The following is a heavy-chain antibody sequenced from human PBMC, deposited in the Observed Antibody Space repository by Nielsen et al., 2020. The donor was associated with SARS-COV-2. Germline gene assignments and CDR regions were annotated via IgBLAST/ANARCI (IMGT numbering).Heavy chain of an antibody. J-gene: IGHJ3*02. V-gene: IGHV3-23*03. CDR3: ARECWNWDSGELCDAFDI. Sequence: GESLKISCAAPGFTFSSYAMSWVRQAPGKGLEWVSVIYSGGSSTYYADSVKGRFTISRDNAKNSLYLQMNSLRAEDTALYYCARECWNWDSGELCDAFDIWGQGTMVTVSS. D-gene: IGHD3-16*01. CDR2: IYSGGSST. CDR1: GFTFSSYA.